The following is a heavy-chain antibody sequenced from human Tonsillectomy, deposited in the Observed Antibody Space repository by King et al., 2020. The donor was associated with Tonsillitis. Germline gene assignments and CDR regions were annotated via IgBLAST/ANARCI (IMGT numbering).Heavy chain of an antibody. V-gene: IGHV4-34*01. Sequence: VQLQQWGAGLLKPSETLSLTCAVYGGSFSGYYWSWIRQPPGKGLEWIGEINHSGSTNYNPSLKSRVTISVDTSKKQFSLKLSSVTAADTAVYYCARRAYCGGDCYSNSVGGMDVWGQGTTVTVSS. CDR2: INHSGST. D-gene: IGHD2-21*02. CDR3: ARRAYCGGDCYSNSVGGMDV. J-gene: IGHJ6*02. CDR1: GGSFSGYY.